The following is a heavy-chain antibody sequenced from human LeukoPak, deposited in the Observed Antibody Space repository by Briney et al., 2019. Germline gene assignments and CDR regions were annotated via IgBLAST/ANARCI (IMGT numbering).Heavy chain of an antibody. CDR2: ITTSSSTI. V-gene: IGHV3-48*02. CDR3: AKVKEMYSSGSYYFDY. J-gene: IGHJ4*02. CDR1: GFTFSDYS. D-gene: IGHD6-19*01. Sequence: GGSLRLSCVASGFTFSDYSMNWVRQAPGKGLEWVSYITTSSSTIYYADSVKGRFTISRDNAKNSLFLQMNSLRDEDTAVYYCAKVKEMYSSGSYYFDYWGQGTLVTVSS.